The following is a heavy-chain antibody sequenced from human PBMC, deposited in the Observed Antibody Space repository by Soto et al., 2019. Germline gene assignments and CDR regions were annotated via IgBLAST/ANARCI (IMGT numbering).Heavy chain of an antibody. Sequence: QVQLQKWGAGLLKPSETLSLTCAVYGGSFSGYYWSWIRQPPGKGLEWIGEINHSGSTNYNPSLNSRVTISADTSKNQFSLKLSSVTAADTAVYYCASGSYYYYWGQGTLVTVSS. CDR1: GGSFSGYY. J-gene: IGHJ4*02. CDR3: ASGSYYYY. V-gene: IGHV4-34*01. CDR2: INHSGST. D-gene: IGHD1-26*01.